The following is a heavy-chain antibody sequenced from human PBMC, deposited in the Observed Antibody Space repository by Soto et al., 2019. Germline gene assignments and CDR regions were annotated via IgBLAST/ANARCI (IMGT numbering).Heavy chain of an antibody. J-gene: IGHJ6*02. CDR2: IYTSGSTI. Sequence: VGSLRLSCAASGFTFGSYSMNWVRQAPGKGLEWVSYIYTSGSTIYYADSVKGRFTISRDNAKNSLYLQMNSLRDEDTAVYYCARGYYGMDVWGQGTTVTVSS. CDR1: GFTFGSYS. CDR3: ARGYYGMDV. V-gene: IGHV3-48*02.